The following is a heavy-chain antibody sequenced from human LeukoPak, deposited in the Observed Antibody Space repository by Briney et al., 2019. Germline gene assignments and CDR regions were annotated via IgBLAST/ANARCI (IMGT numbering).Heavy chain of an antibody. CDR1: GFNFLSYV. J-gene: IGHJ4*02. V-gene: IGHV3-30*01. CDR2: ISYDGSHK. Sequence: GGSLRLSCAASGFNFLSYVMHWVRQAPGKGPEWMAVISYDGSHKYYADSVKGRFTISRDNSKNTLYLQMDSLRGDDTAVYYCARGEQVVLSGVHFWGQGTRVTVSS. D-gene: IGHD6-6*01. CDR3: ARGEQVVLSGVHF.